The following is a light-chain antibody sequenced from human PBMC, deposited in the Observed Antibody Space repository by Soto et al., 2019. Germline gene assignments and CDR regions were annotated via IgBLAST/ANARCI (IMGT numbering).Light chain of an antibody. CDR1: QNVDIY. CDR3: QQRKDWPPLT. J-gene: IGKJ4*01. Sequence: EVVLTQSPVTLALSPGERATLSCRASQNVDIYVAWYQQKPGQAPRLLIYDASNRATDIPARFSGSGSGTDFTLTISSLEPEDVAVYYCQQRKDWPPLTFGGGTKVEIK. V-gene: IGKV3-11*01. CDR2: DAS.